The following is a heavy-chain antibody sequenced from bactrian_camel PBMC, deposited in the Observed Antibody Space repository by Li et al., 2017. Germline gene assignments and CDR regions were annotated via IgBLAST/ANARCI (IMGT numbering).Heavy chain of an antibody. CDR2: IYTGSDSI. D-gene: IGHD6*01. CDR1: GLTASGYC. Sequence: QVQLVESGGGSAQTGGSLTLSCVASGLTASGYCVGWFRRPGKEREGVALIYTGSDSIYYADSVKGRFTISRDDAKNTMYLQMNNLQPEDTAMYYCAADVGSMSGNCQPNYWGQGTQVTVS. J-gene: IGHJ4*01. CDR3: AADVGSMSGNCQPNY. V-gene: IGHV3S1*01.